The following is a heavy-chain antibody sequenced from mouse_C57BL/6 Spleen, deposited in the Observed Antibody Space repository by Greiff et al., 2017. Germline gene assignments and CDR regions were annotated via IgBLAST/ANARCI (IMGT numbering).Heavy chain of an antibody. V-gene: IGHV1-22*01. D-gene: IGHD2-3*01. Sequence: EVKLMESGPELVKPGASVKMSCKASGYTFTDYNMHWVKQSHGKSLEWIGYINPNNGGTSYNQKFKGKATLTVNKSSSTAYMELRSLTSEDSAVYYCARWRLLAYAMDYWGQGTSVTVSS. CDR1: GYTFTDYN. CDR2: INPNNGGT. CDR3: ARWRLLAYAMDY. J-gene: IGHJ4*01.